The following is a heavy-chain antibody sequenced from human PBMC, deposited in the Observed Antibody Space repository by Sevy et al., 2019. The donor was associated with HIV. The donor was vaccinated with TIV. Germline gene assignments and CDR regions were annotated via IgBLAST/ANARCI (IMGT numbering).Heavy chain of an antibody. D-gene: IGHD6-13*01. J-gene: IGHJ4*02. Sequence: SGPTLVKPTQTLTLTCSFSGLSLTTGGVGVGWIRQPPGEALEWLALVYWNDEKHYSPSLKTRLTITKDPSKNQVVLTMTNMDPVDTATYFCVHAVRAAAGLIDFWGQGTVVTVSS. CDR2: VYWNDEK. V-gene: IGHV2-5*01. CDR1: GLSLTTGGVG. CDR3: VHAVRAAAGLIDF.